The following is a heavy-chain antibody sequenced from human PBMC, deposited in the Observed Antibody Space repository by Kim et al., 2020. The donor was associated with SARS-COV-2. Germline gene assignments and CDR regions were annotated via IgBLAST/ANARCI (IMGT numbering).Heavy chain of an antibody. CDR2: IDYSGDT. V-gene: IGHV4-39*01. CDR1: GVSITTESHH. Sequence: SETLSLTCTVSGVSITTESHHWGWIRQPPGKGLERIGAIDYSGDTHYNSSLDSRLIISADKSKNQFSLKLRSVTAADTAVYFCASVVATGNFGRGYIDHWGQDIVHTVPP. CDR3: ASVVATGNFGRGYIDH. J-gene: IGHJ1*01. D-gene: IGHD3-3*01.